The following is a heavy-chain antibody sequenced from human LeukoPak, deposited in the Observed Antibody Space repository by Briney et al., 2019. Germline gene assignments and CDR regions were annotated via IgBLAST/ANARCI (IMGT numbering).Heavy chain of an antibody. J-gene: IGHJ6*02. D-gene: IGHD3-16*01. CDR2: ISAGGSST. CDR1: GFTFSSYA. Sequence: GRSLRLSCAASGFTFSSYAMSWVRQAPGKGLEWVSTISAGGSSTYYADSVKGRFTISRDNSKDTLYLQMNSLRAEDTAVYYCAKGLSPLGDVWGQGTTVTVSS. CDR3: AKGLSPLGDV. V-gene: IGHV3-23*01.